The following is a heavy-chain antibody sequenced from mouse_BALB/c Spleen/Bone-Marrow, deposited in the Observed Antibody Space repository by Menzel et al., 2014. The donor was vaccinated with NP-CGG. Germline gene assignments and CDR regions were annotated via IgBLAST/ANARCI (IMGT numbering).Heavy chain of an antibody. D-gene: IGHD2-4*01. CDR1: GFNIKDTY. J-gene: IGHJ3*01. Sequence: VQLKESGAELVKPGASVKLSCTASGFNIKDTYMHWVKQRPEQGLEWIGRIDPANGNTKYDPKFQGKATITADTSSNTAYLQLSSLTSEDSAVCYCARWGITAGFAYWGQGTLVTVSA. V-gene: IGHV14-3*02. CDR2: IDPANGNT. CDR3: ARWGITAGFAY.